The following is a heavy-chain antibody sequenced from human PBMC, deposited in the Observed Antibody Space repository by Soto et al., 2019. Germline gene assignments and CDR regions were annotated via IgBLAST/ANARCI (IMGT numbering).Heavy chain of an antibody. D-gene: IGHD3-3*01. CDR3: AKGPIFGVENIYDY. CDR2: MSGAGRSS. CDR1: GFTCSSYA. V-gene: IGHV3-23*01. J-gene: IGHJ4*02. Sequence: DVQRFESAGDLVQPWGSLRLSCAASGFTCSSYAMSWVRQAPGKGLEWVSSMSGAGRSSYDADSVKGRLSISRHNSKNTLYLQMNNLRAEDTALYYCAKGPIFGVENIYDYWGQGTLVTVSS.